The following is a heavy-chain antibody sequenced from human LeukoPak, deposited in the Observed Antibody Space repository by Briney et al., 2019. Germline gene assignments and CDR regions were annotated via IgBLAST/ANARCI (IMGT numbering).Heavy chain of an antibody. CDR3: AKLGYSYEAY. J-gene: IGHJ4*02. D-gene: IGHD5-18*01. V-gene: IGHV3-23*01. CDR2: ISGSGGST. Sequence: GGSLRLSCAASGFTFSSYAMSWVRQAPGKGLEWVSAISGSGGSTYYADSVEGRFTISRDNSKNTLYLQMNGLRAEDTAVYYCAKLGYSYEAYWGQGTPVTVSS. CDR1: GFTFSSYA.